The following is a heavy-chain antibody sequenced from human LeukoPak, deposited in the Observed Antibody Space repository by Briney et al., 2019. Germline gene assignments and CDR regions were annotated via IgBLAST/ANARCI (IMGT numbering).Heavy chain of an antibody. V-gene: IGHV4-39*07. J-gene: IGHJ5*02. D-gene: IGHD2-15*01. CDR1: GDSISSTSYY. Sequence: SETLSLTCSVSGDSISSTSYYWGWIRQPPGKGLEWIGEINHSGSTNYNPSLKSRVTISVDTSKNQFSLKLSSVTAADTAVYYCARVKCSGGSCYSLTTNWFDPWGQGTLVTVSS. CDR2: INHSGST. CDR3: ARVKCSGGSCYSLTTNWFDP.